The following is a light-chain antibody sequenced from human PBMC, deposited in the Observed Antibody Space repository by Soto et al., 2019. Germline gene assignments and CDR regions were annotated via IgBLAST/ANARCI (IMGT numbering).Light chain of an antibody. CDR1: SSNIGNNF. V-gene: IGLV1-51*01. CDR3: GTWDSSLSVGV. Sequence: QAVLTQPPSVSAAPGQKVTISCSGSSSNIGNNFVSWYQQLPGTAPKLLSYDNNKRPSGIPDRFSGSKSGTSATLGITGLQTGDEGDYYCGTWDSSLSVGVFGGGTKLTVL. J-gene: IGLJ2*01. CDR2: DNN.